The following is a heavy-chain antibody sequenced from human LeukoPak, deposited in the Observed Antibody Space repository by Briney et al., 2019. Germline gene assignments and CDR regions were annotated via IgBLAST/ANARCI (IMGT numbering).Heavy chain of an antibody. CDR3: ARRLGEQTASWFDP. CDR2: ISAYNGNT. J-gene: IGHJ5*02. Sequence: VASVKVSCKASGYTFTSYGISWVRQAPGQVLAWMGWISAYNGNTNYAQKLQGRVTMTTDTSTSTAYMELRSLRSDDTAVYYCARRLGEQTASWFDPWGQGTLVTVSS. CDR1: GYTFTSYG. D-gene: IGHD3-16*01. V-gene: IGHV1-18*01.